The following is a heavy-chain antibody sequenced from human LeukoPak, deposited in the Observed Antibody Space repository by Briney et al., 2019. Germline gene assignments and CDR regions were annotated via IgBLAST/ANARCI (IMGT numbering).Heavy chain of an antibody. CDR3: ARDAAGYSGYYGMDV. CDR2: ISGSGGST. Sequence: GGSLRLSCAASGFTFSSYAMSCVRQAPGKGLEWVSAISGSGGSTYYADSVKGRFTISRDNAKNSLYLQMNSLRDEDTAVYYCARDAAGYSGYYGMDVWGQGTTVTVSS. D-gene: IGHD5-12*01. V-gene: IGHV3-23*01. CDR1: GFTFSSYA. J-gene: IGHJ6*02.